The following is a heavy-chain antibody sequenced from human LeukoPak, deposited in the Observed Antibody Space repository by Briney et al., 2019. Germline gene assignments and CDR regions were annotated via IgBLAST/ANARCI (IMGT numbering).Heavy chain of an antibody. CDR1: GYIFTTYW. D-gene: IGHD3-22*01. CDR2: IYPGDSDT. V-gene: IGHV5-51*03. CDR3: ARTLYYDSSGYRPDY. J-gene: IGHJ4*02. Sequence: GQSLKISCQGSGYIFTTYWIGWVRQMAGKGLEWMGIIYPGDSDTRYSPSFQGQVTISADKSINTAYLQWSSLKASDTAMYYCARTLYYDSSGYRPDYWGQGTQVTVSS.